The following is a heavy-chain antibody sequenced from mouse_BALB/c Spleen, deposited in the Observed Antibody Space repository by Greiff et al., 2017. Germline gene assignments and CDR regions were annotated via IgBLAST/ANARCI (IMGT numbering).Heavy chain of an antibody. CDR1: GFNIKDYY. CDR2: IDPENGDT. V-gene: IGHV14-4*02. D-gene: IGHD2-3*01. J-gene: IGHJ4*01. Sequence: EVQLVESGAELVRSGASVKLSCTASGFNIKDYYMHWVKQRPEQGLEWIGWIDPENGDTEYAPKFQGKATMTADTSSNTAYLQLSSLTSEDTAVYYCNACKDGPYAMDYWGQGTSVTVSS. CDR3: NACKDGPYAMDY.